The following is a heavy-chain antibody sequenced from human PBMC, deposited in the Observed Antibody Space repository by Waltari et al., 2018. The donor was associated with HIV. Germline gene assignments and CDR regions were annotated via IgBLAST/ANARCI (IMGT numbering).Heavy chain of an antibody. V-gene: IGHV1-69*01. J-gene: IGHJ6*02. CDR1: GYTFINHY. CDR3: ARDTTSLGVGMDV. CDR2: IIPIFGTA. D-gene: IGHD3-10*01. Sequence: QVQLVQSGAEVKKPGASVKVSCQASGYTFINHYIFWVRQAPGQGLEWMGGIIPIFGTANDAQKFQGRVTITADEFTSTDYMELSSLRSEDTAVYYCARDTTSLGVGMDVWGQGTTVTVSS.